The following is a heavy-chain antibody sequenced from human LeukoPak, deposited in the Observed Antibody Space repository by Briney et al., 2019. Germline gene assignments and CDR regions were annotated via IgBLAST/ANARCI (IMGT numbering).Heavy chain of an antibody. J-gene: IGHJ4*02. CDR2: IKEDVSDK. V-gene: IGHV3-7*03. CDR3: ARSVDY. CDR1: GFTIDDYW. Sequence: GGSLRLSCAASGFTIDDYWMSWVRQAPGKGLEWVANIKEDVSDKYYVDSVKGRFTISRDNAKNSLYLQMSRLRAEDTAVYYCARSVDYWGQGTLVIVSS.